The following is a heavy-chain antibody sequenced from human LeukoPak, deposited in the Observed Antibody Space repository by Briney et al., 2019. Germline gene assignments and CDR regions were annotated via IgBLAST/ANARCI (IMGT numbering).Heavy chain of an antibody. CDR2: ISYSGST. V-gene: IGHV4-39*07. D-gene: IGHD6-19*01. J-gene: IGHJ4*02. CDR3: ARGAQWLVDY. CDR1: GGSISSSSYY. Sequence: SETLSLTCTVSGGSISSSSYYWGWVRQPPGKGLEWIGSISYSGSTYYNPSLKSRVTISLDTSKNQFSLKLSSVTAADTAVYYCARGAQWLVDYWGQGTLVTVSS.